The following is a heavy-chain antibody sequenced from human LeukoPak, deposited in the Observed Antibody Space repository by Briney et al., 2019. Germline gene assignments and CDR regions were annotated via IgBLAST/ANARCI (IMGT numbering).Heavy chain of an antibody. V-gene: IGHV1-18*01. CDR2: ISAYNGNT. CDR1: GYTFTSYG. Sequence: ASVKVSCKASGYTFTSYGISWVRQAPGQGLEWMGWISAYNGNTNYAQKLQGRVTMTRDMSTSTVYMELSSLRSEDTAVYYCAREGVAGVHENFQHWGQGTLVTVSS. CDR3: AREGVAGVHENFQH. J-gene: IGHJ1*01. D-gene: IGHD1-1*01.